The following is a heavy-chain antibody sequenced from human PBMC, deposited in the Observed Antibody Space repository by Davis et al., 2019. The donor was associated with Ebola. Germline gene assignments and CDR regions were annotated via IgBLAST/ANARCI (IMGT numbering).Heavy chain of an antibody. D-gene: IGHD3-22*01. CDR2: IYYSGNT. V-gene: IGHV4-39*01. CDR1: GGSISTSTYY. CDR3: ARHAPTITMIVVAPFDY. J-gene: IGHJ4*02. Sequence: SETLSLTCTISGGSISTSTYYWGWIRQPPGKGLEWIGTIYYSGNTYYSPSLKSRVTISVDRSKNQFSLRLSSVTAADTAVYYCARHAPTITMIVVAPFDYWGQGTLVTVSS.